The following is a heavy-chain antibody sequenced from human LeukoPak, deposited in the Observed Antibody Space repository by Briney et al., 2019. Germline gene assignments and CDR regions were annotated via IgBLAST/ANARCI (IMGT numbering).Heavy chain of an antibody. CDR3: ARLEFRYYDFWSGYLGYAFDI. J-gene: IGHJ3*02. D-gene: IGHD3-3*01. CDR1: GGSISSSSYY. Sequence: PSXTLSLTCTVSGGSISSSSYYWGWIRQPRGKGVEWIGSIYYSGSTYYNPSLKSRVTISVDTSKNQFSLKLSSVTAADTAVYYCARLEFRYYDFWSGYLGYAFDIWGQGTTVTVSS. CDR2: IYYSGST. V-gene: IGHV4-39*01.